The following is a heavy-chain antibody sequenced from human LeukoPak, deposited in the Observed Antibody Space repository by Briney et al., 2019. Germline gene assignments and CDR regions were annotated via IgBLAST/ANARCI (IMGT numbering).Heavy chain of an antibody. CDR1: GYTFTGFY. J-gene: IGHJ4*02. CDR2: INPKSGGT. CDR3: ARGRYSGSYYVDY. Sequence: ASLKVSCKASGYTFTGFYMHWVRQAPGQGLEWMGWINPKSGGTNSAQKFQGRVTMSRDTSITTVYMELSSLRSDDTAVYYCARGRYSGSYYVDYWGQGTLVTVSS. D-gene: IGHD1-26*01. V-gene: IGHV1-2*02.